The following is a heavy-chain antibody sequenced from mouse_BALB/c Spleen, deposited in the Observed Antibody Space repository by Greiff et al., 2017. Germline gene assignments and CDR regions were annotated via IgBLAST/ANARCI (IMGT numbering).Heavy chain of an antibody. Sequence: VQLQQSGAELVRPGSSVKISCKASGYAFSSYWMNWVKQRPGQGLEWIGQIYPGDGDTNYNGKFKGKATLTADKSSSTAYMKLISLTSEDSAVYFCARMFTYGNSAWFAYWGQGTLVTVSA. CDR1: GYAFSSYW. CDR2: IYPGDGDT. J-gene: IGHJ3*01. CDR3: ARMFTYGNSAWFAY. D-gene: IGHD2-10*02. V-gene: IGHV1-80*01.